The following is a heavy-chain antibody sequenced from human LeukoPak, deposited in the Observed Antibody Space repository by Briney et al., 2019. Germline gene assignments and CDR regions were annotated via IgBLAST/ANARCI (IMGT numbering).Heavy chain of an antibody. J-gene: IGHJ4*02. CDR3: ARRGIVVGGLIVFGFHKEAYYFDS. V-gene: IGHV3-23*01. CDR1: GFTLSNYA. Sequence: GGSLRLSCAASGFTLSNYAMNWVRQAPGKGLEWVSGISGSAGGTYYTDSVKGRFTISSDNSKNTLYLQMNSLRAEDTAMYYCARRGIVVGGLIVFGFHKEAYYFDSWGPGTLVTVSS. D-gene: IGHD3-10*01. CDR2: ISGSAGGT.